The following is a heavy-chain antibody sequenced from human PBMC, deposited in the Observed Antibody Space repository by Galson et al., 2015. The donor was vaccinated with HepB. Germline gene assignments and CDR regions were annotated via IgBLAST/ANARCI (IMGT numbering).Heavy chain of an antibody. CDR3: ARIRMAWNPARFSGMDV. D-gene: IGHD1-1*01. CDR2: IDWDDDK. V-gene: IGHV2-70*01. Sequence: PALVKPTQTLTLTCTFSGFSLSTSGMCVSWIRQPPGKALEWLALIDWDDDKYYSTSLKTRLTISKDTSKNQVVLTMTNMDPVDTAMYYCARIRMAWNPARFSGMDVWGQGTTVTVSS. CDR1: GFSLSTSGMC. J-gene: IGHJ6*02.